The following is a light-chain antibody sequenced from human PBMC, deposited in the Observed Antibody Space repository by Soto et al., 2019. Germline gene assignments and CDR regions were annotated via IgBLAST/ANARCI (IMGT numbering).Light chain of an antibody. CDR1: SSDVGGYNY. J-gene: IGLJ1*01. V-gene: IGLV2-8*02. Sequence: QSALTQPPSASRSPGQSVTISCAGTSSDVGGYNYVSWHQQYPGKVPKLMIYEVSERPSGVPDRFSGSKSGNTAFLTVSGLQAEDEADYYCLSYADTAYVFGTGTKVTVL. CDR3: LSYADTAYV. CDR2: EVS.